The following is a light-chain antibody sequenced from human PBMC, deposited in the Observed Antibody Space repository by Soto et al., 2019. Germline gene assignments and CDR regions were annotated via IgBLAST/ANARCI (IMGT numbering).Light chain of an antibody. J-gene: IGKJ1*01. V-gene: IGKV1-5*03. CDR3: QQYDTYGT. CDR2: KAS. Sequence: DIQMTQSPSTLSASVGDRVTITCRATQNINSWLDWYQQKPGKAPKLLIYKASSLESGVPSRFSGSGSGTEFTLTTSSLQPDDFATYYCQQYDTYGTFGQGTKVEIK. CDR1: QNINSW.